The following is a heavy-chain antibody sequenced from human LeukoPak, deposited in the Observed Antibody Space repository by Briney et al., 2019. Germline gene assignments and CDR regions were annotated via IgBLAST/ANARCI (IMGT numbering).Heavy chain of an antibody. CDR1: GGTFSSYA. Sequence: SVKVSCKASGGTFSSYAISWVRQAPGQGLEWMGGIIPIFGTANYAQKFQGRVTITADESTSTAYMELSSPRAEDTAVFYCAKDPYSDRRGGYFDYWGQGTLVTVSS. CDR2: IIPIFGTA. CDR3: AKDPYSDRRGGYFDY. V-gene: IGHV1-69*01. D-gene: IGHD3-22*01. J-gene: IGHJ4*02.